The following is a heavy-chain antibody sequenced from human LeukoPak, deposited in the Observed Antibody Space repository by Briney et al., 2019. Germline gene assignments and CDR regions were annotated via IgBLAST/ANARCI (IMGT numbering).Heavy chain of an antibody. Sequence: GASVKVSCKASGYTFITYYMHWVRQAPGQGLEWMGIINPSGGSTSYAQNFQGRVTMTKDTSTSTVYMELSSLRSEDTAVYYCARGGVPAANDYYYYMDVWGKGTTVTVSS. CDR1: GYTFITYY. CDR2: INPSGGST. D-gene: IGHD2-2*01. J-gene: IGHJ6*03. V-gene: IGHV1-46*01. CDR3: ARGGVPAANDYYYYMDV.